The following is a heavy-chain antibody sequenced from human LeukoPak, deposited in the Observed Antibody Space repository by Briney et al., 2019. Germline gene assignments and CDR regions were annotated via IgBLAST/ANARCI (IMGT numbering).Heavy chain of an antibody. CDR3: ARTGTDAFDI. D-gene: IGHD1-1*01. CDR2: IIPIFGTA. J-gene: IGHJ3*02. Sequence: ASVKVSCRASGGTFSSYAISWVRQAPGQGLEWMGGIIPIFGTANHAQKFQGRVTMTRDTSTSTVYMELSSLRSEDTAVYYCARTGTDAFDIWGQGTMVTVSS. V-gene: IGHV1-69*05. CDR1: GGTFSSYA.